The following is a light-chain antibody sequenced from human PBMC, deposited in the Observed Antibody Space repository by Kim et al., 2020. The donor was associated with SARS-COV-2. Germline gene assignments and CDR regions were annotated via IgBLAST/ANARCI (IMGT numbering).Light chain of an antibody. CDR3: QQSNNVPLT. CDR1: QGIGSC. CDR2: VAS. V-gene: IGKV1-12*01. J-gene: IGKJ1*01. Sequence: DIQMTQSPSSVSASVGDRVTITCQASQGIGSCLDWYQQKPGKAPKLLIYVASSLESGVPSRFSGSGSGTDFTLTISSLQPEDIATYYCQQSNNVPLTFGQGTQVDIK.